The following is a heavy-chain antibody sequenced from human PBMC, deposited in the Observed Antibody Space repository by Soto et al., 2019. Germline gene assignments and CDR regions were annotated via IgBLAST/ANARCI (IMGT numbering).Heavy chain of an antibody. D-gene: IGHD1-26*01. CDR3: ARGHPVGSQYYYGMDV. Sequence: QVQLVESGGGVVQPGRSLRLSCAASGFTFSSYGMHWVRQAPGKGLEWVAVIWYDGSNKYYADSVKGRFTISRDNSKNTLYLQMNSLRAEDTAVYYCARGHPVGSQYYYGMDVWGQGTTVTVSS. V-gene: IGHV3-33*01. J-gene: IGHJ6*02. CDR2: IWYDGSNK. CDR1: GFTFSSYG.